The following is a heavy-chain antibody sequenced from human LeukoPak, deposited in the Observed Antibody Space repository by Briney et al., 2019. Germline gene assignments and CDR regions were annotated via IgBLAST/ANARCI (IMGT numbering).Heavy chain of an antibody. J-gene: IGHJ4*02. Sequence: PGGSLRLSCAASGFTFTNYWMHWVRHAPGKGLVWVSHINTDGSSTNYADSVKGRFTISRDNAKNTLYLQMNSLRAEDTAVYYCARDPGAYFDYWGQGTVVTVSS. D-gene: IGHD3-16*01. CDR1: GFTFTNYW. V-gene: IGHV3-74*01. CDR2: INTDGSST. CDR3: ARDPGAYFDY.